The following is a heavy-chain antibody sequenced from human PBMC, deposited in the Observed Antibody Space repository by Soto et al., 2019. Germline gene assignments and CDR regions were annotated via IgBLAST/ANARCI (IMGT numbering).Heavy chain of an antibody. V-gene: IGHV3-23*01. CDR3: AKGVKLDG. J-gene: IGHJ6*04. CDR2: IGDSGAST. CDR1: GFSFSSFA. Sequence: EVLLLESGGGLVQPGGSLRLSCEASGFSFSSFAMNWVRQAPGKGLEWVSAIGDSGASTYYADSVKGRFTIARDNSRNTLYLQLNSLGAVDTAVYYCAKGVKLDGWGYGTTVTVSS.